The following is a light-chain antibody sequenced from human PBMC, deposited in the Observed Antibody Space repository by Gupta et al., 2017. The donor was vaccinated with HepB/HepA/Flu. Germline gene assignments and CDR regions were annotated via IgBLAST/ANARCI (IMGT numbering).Light chain of an antibody. Sequence: QPVLTQPPSASGTPGQRFTISCSGGNSNIGSKTVNWYQQLPGTAPNLLIYNNVQRRSGVPDRFSASKSGTSASLAISGLQAEDEADYYCAAWDDSRNGWVFGGGTKLTVL. V-gene: IGLV1-44*01. CDR2: NNV. CDR1: NSNIGSKT. CDR3: AAWDDSRNGWV. J-gene: IGLJ3*02.